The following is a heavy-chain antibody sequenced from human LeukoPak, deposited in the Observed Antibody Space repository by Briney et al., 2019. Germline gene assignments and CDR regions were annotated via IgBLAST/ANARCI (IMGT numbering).Heavy chain of an antibody. CDR1: GYTFTSYG. CDR3: ASDLWVGYCSSTSCHTGFDP. CDR2: ISAYNGNT. Sequence: ASVKVSCKASGYTFTSYGISWVRQAPGQGLELMGWISAYNGNTNYAQKLQGRVTMTTDTSTSTAYMELRSLRSDDTAVYYCASDLWVGYCSSTSCHTGFDPWGQGTLVTVSS. J-gene: IGHJ5*02. V-gene: IGHV1-18*01. D-gene: IGHD2-2*02.